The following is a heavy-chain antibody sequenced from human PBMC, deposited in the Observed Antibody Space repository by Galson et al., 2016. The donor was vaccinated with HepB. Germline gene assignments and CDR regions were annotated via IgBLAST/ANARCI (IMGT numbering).Heavy chain of an antibody. D-gene: IGHD4-23*01. CDR3: ARELGGKLMYHYGMDV. CDR2: VTPGGST. CDR1: GFTFSTYA. J-gene: IGHJ6*02. V-gene: IGHV3-23*01. Sequence: SLRLSCAASGFTFSTYAMNWVRQAPGKGLEWVSGVTPGGSTYYADSVMGRFTISRDNSENTLFLQMNSLSAEDTATYYCARELGGKLMYHYGMDVCGQGTTVIVSS.